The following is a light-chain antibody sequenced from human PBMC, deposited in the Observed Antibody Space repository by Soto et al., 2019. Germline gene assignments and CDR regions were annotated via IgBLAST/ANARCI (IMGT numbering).Light chain of an antibody. Sequence: QSALTQPPSASGTPGQRVTISCSGSSSNIGSNYVYWYQQLPGTAPKLLTYRINQRPSGVPDRFSGSKSGTSASLAISGLRSEDEADYYCAAWDDSLSGYVFGTGTKVTVL. CDR2: RIN. CDR3: AAWDDSLSGYV. CDR1: SSNIGSNY. V-gene: IGLV1-47*01. J-gene: IGLJ1*01.